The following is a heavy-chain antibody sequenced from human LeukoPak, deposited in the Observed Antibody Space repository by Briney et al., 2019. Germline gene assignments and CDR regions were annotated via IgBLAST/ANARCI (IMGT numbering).Heavy chain of an antibody. Sequence: GSLRLSCAASGFTFSSYAMHWVRQAPGKGLEWVAVISYDGSNKYYADSVKGRFTISRDNSKNTLYLQMNSLRAEDTAVYYCARSACTNGVCSVPDYWGQGTLVTVSS. CDR3: ARSACTNGVCSVPDY. CDR2: ISYDGSNK. CDR1: GFTFSSYA. V-gene: IGHV3-30*04. D-gene: IGHD2-8*01. J-gene: IGHJ4*02.